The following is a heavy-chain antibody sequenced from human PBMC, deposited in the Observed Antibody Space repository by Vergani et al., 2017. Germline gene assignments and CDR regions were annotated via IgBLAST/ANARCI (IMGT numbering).Heavy chain of an antibody. Sequence: QVQLQESGPGLVKPSETLSLTCTVSGGSISSYYWSWIRQPPGKGLELIGYIYYSGSTNYNPSLKSRVTISVDTSKNQFSLKLSSVTAADTAVYYCARGGLELAYPTPRRNWFVPWGQGTLVTVSS. CDR3: ARGGLELAYPTPRRNWFVP. J-gene: IGHJ5*02. CDR2: IYYSGST. D-gene: IGHD1-7*01. CDR1: GGSISSYY. V-gene: IGHV4-59*01.